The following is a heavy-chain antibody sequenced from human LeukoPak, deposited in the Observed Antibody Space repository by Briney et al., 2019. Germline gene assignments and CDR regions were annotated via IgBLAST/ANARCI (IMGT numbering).Heavy chain of an antibody. CDR1: GGTFSSYA. Sequence: SVKVSCKASGGTFSSYAISWVRQAPGRGLEWMGGIIPIFGTANYAQKFQGRVTITADESTSTAYMELSSLRSEDTAVYYCARRSERGYSGYGFDYWGQGTLVTVSS. J-gene: IGHJ4*02. D-gene: IGHD5-12*01. CDR2: IIPIFGTA. CDR3: ARRSERGYSGYGFDY. V-gene: IGHV1-69*01.